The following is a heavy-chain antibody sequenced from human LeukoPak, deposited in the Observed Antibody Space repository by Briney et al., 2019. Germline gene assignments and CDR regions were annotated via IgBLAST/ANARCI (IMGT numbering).Heavy chain of an antibody. CDR3: ARVSSSFRSYYYYGMDV. CDR1: GGSFSGYY. Sequence: SETLSLTCAVYGGSFSGYYWSWIRQPPGKGLEWIGEINHSGSTNYNPSLKSRVTISVDTSKNQFSLKLSYVTAADTAVYYCARVSSSFRSYYYYGMDVWGQGTTVTVSS. D-gene: IGHD6-13*01. CDR2: INHSGST. V-gene: IGHV4-34*01. J-gene: IGHJ6*02.